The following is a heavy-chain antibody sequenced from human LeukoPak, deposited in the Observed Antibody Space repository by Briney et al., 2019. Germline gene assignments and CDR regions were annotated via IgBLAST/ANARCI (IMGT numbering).Heavy chain of an antibody. J-gene: IGHJ3*02. CDR2: INPSGGST. CDR3: ARVEPNYYGSGSYYLGAFDI. CDR1: GYTFTSYY. V-gene: IGHV1-46*01. D-gene: IGHD3-10*01. Sequence: ASVKVSCKASGYTFTSYYMHWVRQAPGQGLEWMGIINPSGGSTSYAQKFQGRVTMTRDTSTSTVYMELSSLRSEDTAVYYCARVEPNYYGSGSYYLGAFDIWGQGTMVTVSS.